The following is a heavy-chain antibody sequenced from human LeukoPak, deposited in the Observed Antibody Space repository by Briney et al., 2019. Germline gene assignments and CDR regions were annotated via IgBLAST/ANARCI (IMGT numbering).Heavy chain of an antibody. CDR1: GFTICTYD. V-gene: IGHV3-43*02. Sequence: PGGSLRLSCAASGFTICTYDMYWVRQGPGRGLEWVSVIKAGGSGTFYADSVRGRFTTYRDNSKNSLYLQMNSLTSEDTALYYCATWAFYHNLDVWGQGTTVIVSS. CDR3: ATWAFYHNLDV. CDR2: IKAGGSGT. J-gene: IGHJ6*02. D-gene: IGHD2/OR15-2a*01.